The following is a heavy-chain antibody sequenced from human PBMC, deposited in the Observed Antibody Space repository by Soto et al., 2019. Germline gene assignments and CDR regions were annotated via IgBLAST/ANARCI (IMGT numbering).Heavy chain of an antibody. CDR3: AKGNFAYYYYYMDV. J-gene: IGHJ6*03. Sequence: EVQLVESGGGLVHPGRSLRLSCAAPGFTFDDYAMHWVRQAPGKGLEWVSSISWNSGDIGYADSVKGRFTISRDNAKNSLYLQMNSLRAEDTALYYCAKGNFAYYYYYMDVWGKGTTVTVSS. V-gene: IGHV3-9*01. CDR2: ISWNSGDI. CDR1: GFTFDDYA.